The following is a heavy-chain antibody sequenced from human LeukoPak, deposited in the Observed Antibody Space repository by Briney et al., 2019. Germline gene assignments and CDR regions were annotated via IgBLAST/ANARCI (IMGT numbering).Heavy chain of an antibody. D-gene: IGHD5-24*01. CDR1: GFTFSSYG. Sequence: PGGSLRLSCAASGFTFSSYGMHWVRQAPGKGLECGAFIRYDGSNKYYADSAKGRFTISRDNSKNTLYLQMNSLRAEDTAVYYCAKDDVRWLQSHYFDYWGQGTLVTVSS. CDR3: AKDDVRWLQSHYFDY. J-gene: IGHJ4*02. CDR2: IRYDGSNK. V-gene: IGHV3-30*02.